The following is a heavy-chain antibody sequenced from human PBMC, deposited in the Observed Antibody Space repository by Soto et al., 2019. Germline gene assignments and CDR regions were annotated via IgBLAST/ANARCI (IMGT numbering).Heavy chain of an antibody. J-gene: IGHJ4*02. CDR1: GGSISSGGYY. D-gene: IGHD1-26*01. CDR2: IYYSGSTYYN. CDR3: ARTPLL. V-gene: IGHV4-31*03. Sequence: QVQLQESGPGLVKPSQILSLTCTVSGGSISSGGYYWSWIRQHPGKGLEWIGYIYYSGSTYYNYYNPSLKSRVTISVDTSKNQFSLKLSSVTAADTAVYYCARTPLLWGQGTLVTVSS.